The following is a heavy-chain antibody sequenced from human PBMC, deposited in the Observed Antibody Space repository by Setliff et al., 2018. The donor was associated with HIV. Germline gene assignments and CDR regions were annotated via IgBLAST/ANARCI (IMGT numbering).Heavy chain of an antibody. Sequence: SETLSLTCTVSGGSISGGSYYWSWIRQPAGKGLEWIGHIYTSGSTNYNPSLKSRVTISIDTSKNQFSLKLSSVTAADTAVYFCAILQGYSYDSNGYYYFDYWGQGTLVTVSS. CDR1: GGSISGGSYY. D-gene: IGHD3-22*01. V-gene: IGHV4-61*09. J-gene: IGHJ4*02. CDR2: IYTSGST. CDR3: AILQGYSYDSNGYYYFDY.